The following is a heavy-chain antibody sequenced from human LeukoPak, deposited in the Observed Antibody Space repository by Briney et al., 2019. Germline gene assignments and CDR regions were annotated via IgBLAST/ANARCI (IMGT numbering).Heavy chain of an antibody. V-gene: IGHV1-18*04. CDR1: GYTSTSYG. Sequence: GASVKVSCKASGYTSTSYGISWVRQAPGQGLEWMGWISAYNGNTNYAQKLQGRVTMTTDTSTSTAYMELRSLRSDDTAVYYCARRIAAAGTNWFDPWGQGTLVTVSS. CDR3: ARRIAAAGTNWFDP. D-gene: IGHD6-13*01. J-gene: IGHJ5*02. CDR2: ISAYNGNT.